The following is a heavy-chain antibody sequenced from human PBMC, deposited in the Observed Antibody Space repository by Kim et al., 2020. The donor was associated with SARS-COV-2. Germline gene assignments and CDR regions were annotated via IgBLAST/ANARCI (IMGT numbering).Heavy chain of an antibody. CDR1: GFIFNNYA. J-gene: IGHJ5*02. Sequence: GGSLRLSCAASGFIFNNYAMSWVRQAPGKGLEWVSAISFIGGSTYYADSVKGRFTISRDISRNTPYLQMNSLRAEDTAVYYCTKDLGFGELSWFDPWGQGTLVTVSS. V-gene: IGHV3-23*01. CDR3: TKDLGFGELSWFDP. CDR2: ISFIGGST. D-gene: IGHD3-10*01.